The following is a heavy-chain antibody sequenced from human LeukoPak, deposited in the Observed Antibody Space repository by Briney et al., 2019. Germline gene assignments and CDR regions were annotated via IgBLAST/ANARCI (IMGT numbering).Heavy chain of an antibody. D-gene: IGHD3-3*01. CDR2: IKQDGNEK. Sequence: GGSLRLSCAASGFTLSSYAMSWVRQAPGKGLEWVANIKQDGNEKYYVDSVKGRFTISRDNAKNSLYLQMNSLRVEDTAVYYCAKPITVSGATDGFDIWGQGTMVTVSS. CDR1: GFTLSSYA. J-gene: IGHJ3*02. CDR3: AKPITVSGATDGFDI. V-gene: IGHV3-7*01.